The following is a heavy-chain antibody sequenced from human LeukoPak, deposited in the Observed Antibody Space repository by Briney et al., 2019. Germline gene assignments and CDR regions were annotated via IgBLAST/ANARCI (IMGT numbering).Heavy chain of an antibody. CDR3: TTAPYDISY. CDR1: GFTFSSSA. D-gene: IGHD3-9*01. CDR2: IKSKTDGGTT. Sequence: GGSLRLSCAASGFTFSSSAMSWVRQAPGKGLEWVGRIKSKTDGGTTDHAAPVKGRFTISRDDSKNRLYLQMNSLKTEDTAVYYCTTAPYDISYWGQGTLVTVSS. V-gene: IGHV3-15*01. J-gene: IGHJ4*02.